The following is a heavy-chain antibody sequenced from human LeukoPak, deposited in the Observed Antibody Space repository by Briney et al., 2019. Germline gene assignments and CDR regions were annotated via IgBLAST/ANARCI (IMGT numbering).Heavy chain of an antibody. D-gene: IGHD6-19*01. CDR3: ARGVTGGWYGDFQH. CDR1: GGSINTYF. J-gene: IGHJ1*01. V-gene: IGHV4-59*01. Sequence: PSETLSLTCTVSGGSINTYFWSWIRQPPGKGLEWIGYIYYSGSTNYNPSLKSRLTISVDTSKNQFSLKLSSVTAADTDVYYCARGVTGGWYGDFQHWGQGTLVTVSS. CDR2: IYYSGST.